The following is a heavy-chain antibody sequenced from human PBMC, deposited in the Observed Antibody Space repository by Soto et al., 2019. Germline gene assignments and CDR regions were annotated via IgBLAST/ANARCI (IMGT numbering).Heavy chain of an antibody. CDR3: ARVTLL. D-gene: IGHD1-26*01. CDR1: GGSFSGYI. V-gene: IGHV4-34*01. J-gene: IGHJ4*02. Sequence: PSETLSLTCAVHGGSFSGYIWTWIRQPPGKGLQWIGQINHSGSTYYNPSLRSRVSISVYTSNDQFSLELTSVTAADTAVYYCARVTLLWGQGTLVTVSS. CDR2: INHSGST.